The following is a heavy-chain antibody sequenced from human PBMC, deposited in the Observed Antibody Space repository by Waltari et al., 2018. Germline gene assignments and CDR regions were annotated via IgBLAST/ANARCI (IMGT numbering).Heavy chain of an antibody. V-gene: IGHV4-59*01. J-gene: IGHJ4*02. CDR1: GGSISSYY. Sequence: QVQLQESGPGLVKPSETLSLTCTVSGGSISSYYWSWIRQPPGKGLEWIGYIYYSGSTNYAPSLTSRVTISVDTSKNQFSLKLSSVTAADTAVYYCARVAGSGYYPNYFDYWGQGTLVTVSS. CDR3: ARVAGSGYYPNYFDY. CDR2: IYYSGST. D-gene: IGHD3-22*01.